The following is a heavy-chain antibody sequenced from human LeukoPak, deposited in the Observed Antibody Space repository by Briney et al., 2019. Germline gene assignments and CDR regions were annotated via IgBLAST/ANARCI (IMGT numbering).Heavy chain of an antibody. CDR3: AREDSEYLDY. CDR2: ISSSSSTI. V-gene: IGHV3-48*01. CDR1: GFTFSSYS. Sequence: PGGSLRLSCAASGFTFSSYSMNWVRQAPGKGLEWVSYISSSSSTIYYADSVKGRFTISRDNAKNSLYLQMNSLRAEDTAVYYCAREDSEYLDYWGQGTLVTVSS. D-gene: IGHD2-15*01. J-gene: IGHJ4*02.